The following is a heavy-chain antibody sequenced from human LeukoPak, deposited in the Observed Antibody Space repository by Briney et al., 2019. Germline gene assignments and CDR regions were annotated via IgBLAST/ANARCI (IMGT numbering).Heavy chain of an antibody. CDR3: ARVRSSSWNPFDY. CDR2: IYYSGST. CDR1: GGSISSYY. J-gene: IGHJ4*02. D-gene: IGHD6-13*01. Sequence: SETLSLTCTVSGGSISSYYWSWIRQPPGKGLEWIGYIYYSGSTNYNPSLKSRVTISVDTSKNQFSLKLSSVTAADTAVYYCARVRSSSWNPFDYWGQGTLVTVSS. V-gene: IGHV4-59*01.